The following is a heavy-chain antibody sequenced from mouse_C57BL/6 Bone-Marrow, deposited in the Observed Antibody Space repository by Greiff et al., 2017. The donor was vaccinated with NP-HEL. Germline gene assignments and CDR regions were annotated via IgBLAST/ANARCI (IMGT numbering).Heavy chain of an antibody. Sequence: VQLQQSGAELVRPGTSVKVSCKASGYAFTNYLIEWVKQRPGQGLEWIGVINPGSGGTNYNEKFKGKATLTANKSSSTAYMQLSSLTSEDYAVGFCARDGSSYWYLDVWGTGTTVTVSS. J-gene: IGHJ1*03. CDR2: INPGSGGT. CDR3: ARDGSSYWYLDV. V-gene: IGHV1-54*01. CDR1: GYAFTNYL. D-gene: IGHD1-1*01.